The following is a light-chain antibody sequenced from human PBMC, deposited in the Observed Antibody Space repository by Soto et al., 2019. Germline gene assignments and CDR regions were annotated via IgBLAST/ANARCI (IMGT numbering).Light chain of an antibody. CDR2: KAS. Sequence: DIQMTQSPSSLSASVGDRVTITCRASQTISSWLAWYQQKPGKAPKLLIYKASTLKSGVPSRFSGSGSGTEFTLTISNLQPDDFATYFCQQYHNYPRTFGQGTKV. J-gene: IGKJ1*01. CDR3: QQYHNYPRT. V-gene: IGKV1-5*03. CDR1: QTISSW.